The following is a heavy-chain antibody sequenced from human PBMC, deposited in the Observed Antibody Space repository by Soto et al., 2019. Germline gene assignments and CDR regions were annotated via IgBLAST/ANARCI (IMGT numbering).Heavy chain of an antibody. J-gene: IGHJ4*02. D-gene: IGHD6-13*01. Sequence: GGSLRLSCAASGCSFPNAWMTWVRQAPGKGLEWVGRIRTKTDGGTTDYAAPVKGRFTISRDDVEDTLYLQMNSLKTEDTAVYYCTTGATFYSSSWYYFQYWSQGTLVTVSS. CDR2: IRTKTDGGTT. CDR3: TTGATFYSSSWYYFQY. V-gene: IGHV3-15*01. CDR1: GCSFPNAW.